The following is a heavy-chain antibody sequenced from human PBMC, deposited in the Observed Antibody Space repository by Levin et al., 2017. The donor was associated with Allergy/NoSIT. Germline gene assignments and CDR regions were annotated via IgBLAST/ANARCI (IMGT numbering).Heavy chain of an antibody. V-gene: IGHV4-61*01. J-gene: IGHJ4*02. CDR2: IYYSGST. CDR1: GGSVSSGSNY. CDR3: AREGHYGDYFDY. Sequence: SGTLSLTCTVSGGSVSSGSNYWSWIRQPPGKGLEWIGYIYYSGSTNYNPSLKSRVTISVDTSKNQFSLKLSSVTAADTAVYYCAREGHYGDYFDYWGQGTLVTVSS. D-gene: IGHD4-17*01.